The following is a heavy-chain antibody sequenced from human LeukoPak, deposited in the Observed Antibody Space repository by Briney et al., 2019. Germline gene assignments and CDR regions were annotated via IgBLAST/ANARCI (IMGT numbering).Heavy chain of an antibody. J-gene: IGHJ5*02. CDR2: INHSGST. V-gene: IGHV4-34*01. CDR1: GGSFSGYY. CDR3: ARKGGGQLVNTRRWFDP. D-gene: IGHD6-13*01. Sequence: PSETLSLTCAVYGGSFSGYYWSWLRQPPGKSLEWIGEINHSGSTNYNPSLKSRVNISVDTSKNQLSLRLSSVTAADTAVYYCARKGGGQLVNTRRWFDPWGQGTLVTVSS.